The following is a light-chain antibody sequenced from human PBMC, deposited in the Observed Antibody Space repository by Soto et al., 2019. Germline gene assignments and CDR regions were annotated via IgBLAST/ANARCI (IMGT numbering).Light chain of an antibody. CDR3: QHSYSTPPS. V-gene: IGKV1-39*01. J-gene: IGKJ2*01. Sequence: DIQMTQSPSSLSASVGDRVTITCRASQSISSYLNWYQQKPGKAPKLLIYAASSWQRGVTSRFIGSGSRTDVTLAISSLQPEDVATYYSQHSYSTPPSVGQATKLEIK. CDR1: QSISSY. CDR2: AAS.